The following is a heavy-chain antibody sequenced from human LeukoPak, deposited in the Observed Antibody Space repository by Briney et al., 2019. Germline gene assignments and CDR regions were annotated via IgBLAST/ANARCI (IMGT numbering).Heavy chain of an antibody. CDR2: ISSSSSYI. CDR1: GFTFSSYS. J-gene: IGHJ5*02. D-gene: IGHD1-26*01. Sequence: PGWSLRLSCAASGFTFSSYSMNWVRQAPGKGLEWVSSISSSSSYIYYADSVKGRFTISRDNAENSLYLQMNSLRAEDTAVYYCARSAVGNWFDPWGQGTLVTVSS. CDR3: ARSAVGNWFDP. V-gene: IGHV3-21*01.